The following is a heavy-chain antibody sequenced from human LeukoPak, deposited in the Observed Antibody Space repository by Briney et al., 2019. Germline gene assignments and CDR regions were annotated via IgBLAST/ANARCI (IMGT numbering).Heavy chain of an antibody. V-gene: IGHV4-39*07. CDR3: ARDIRTFDWLLYGPDEVDY. D-gene: IGHD3-9*01. J-gene: IGHJ4*02. Sequence: SETLSLTCTVSGGSISSSSYYWGWIRQPPGKGLEWIGSIYYSGSTYYNPSLKSRVTISVDTSKNQFSLKLSSVTAADTAVYYCARDIRTFDWLLYGPDEVDYWGQGTLVTVSS. CDR2: IYYSGST. CDR1: GGSISSSSYY.